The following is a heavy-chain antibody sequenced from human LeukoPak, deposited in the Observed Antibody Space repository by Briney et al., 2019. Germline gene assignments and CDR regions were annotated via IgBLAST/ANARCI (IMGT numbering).Heavy chain of an antibody. V-gene: IGHV1-18*01. Sequence: ASVKVSCKASGYTFTNYGISRVRQAPGQGLEWMGWISAYNGNTNYAQKLQGRVTMTTDTSTSTAYMELRSLRSDDTAVYFCARSLMAAPGIDYWGQGTLVTVSS. J-gene: IGHJ4*02. CDR1: GYTFTNYG. CDR3: ARSLMAAPGIDY. D-gene: IGHD6-13*01. CDR2: ISAYNGNT.